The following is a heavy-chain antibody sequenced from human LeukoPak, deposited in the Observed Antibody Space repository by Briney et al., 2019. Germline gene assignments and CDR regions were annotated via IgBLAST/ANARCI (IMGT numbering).Heavy chain of an antibody. Sequence: ASVKVSCKASGYTFSSYYMHWVRQVPGQGFEWMGIINPSGGGTSYAQKFQGRVTMTRDTSTSTVYMELSSLRSEDTAVYYCATSLRYFDPPFDYWGQGTLVTVSS. CDR1: GYTFSSYY. V-gene: IGHV1-46*01. CDR2: INPSGGGT. CDR3: ATSLRYFDPPFDY. D-gene: IGHD3-9*01. J-gene: IGHJ4*02.